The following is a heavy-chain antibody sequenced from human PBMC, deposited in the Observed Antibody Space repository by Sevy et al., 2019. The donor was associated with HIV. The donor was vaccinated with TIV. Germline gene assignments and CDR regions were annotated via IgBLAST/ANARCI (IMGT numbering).Heavy chain of an antibody. CDR1: GFTFSSYW. D-gene: IGHD3-10*01. CDR2: INLDGSET. V-gene: IGHV3-7*01. Sequence: GGSLRLSCAASGFTFSSYWMSWVRQAPGKGLEWLSTINLDGSETFYVDSLKGRFTISRHNPRKSVYLQMTSLSAEDTAVYYCARRFYGSADYWGQGTLVTVSS. J-gene: IGHJ4*02. CDR3: ARRFYGSADY.